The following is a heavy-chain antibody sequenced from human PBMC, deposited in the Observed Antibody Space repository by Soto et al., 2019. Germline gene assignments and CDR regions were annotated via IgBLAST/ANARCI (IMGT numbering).Heavy chain of an antibody. J-gene: IGHJ6*02. V-gene: IGHV4-31*03. CDR1: GGSISSGGYY. D-gene: IGHD2-15*01. CDR3: ASERYCSGGSCYSRGMDV. CDR2: IYYSGST. Sequence: QVQLQESGPGLVKPSQTLSLTCTVSGGSISSGGYYWSWIRQHPGKGLEWIGYIYYSGSTYYNPSLKRRVTISVDTSKNQFSLKLSSVTAADTAVYYWASERYCSGGSCYSRGMDVWGQGTTVTVSS.